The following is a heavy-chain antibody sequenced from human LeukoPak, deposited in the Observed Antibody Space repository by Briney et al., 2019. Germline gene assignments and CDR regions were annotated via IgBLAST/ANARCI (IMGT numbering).Heavy chain of an antibody. J-gene: IGHJ4*02. D-gene: IGHD3-16*02. CDR2: ISSSSSTI. CDR3: ARDLWGDYVWGSYLYPLDY. Sequence: GGSLRLSCAASGFTFSSYSMNWVRQAPGKGLEWVSYISSSSSTIYYADSVRGRFTISRDNAKNSLYLQMNSLRAEDTAVYYCARDLWGDYVWGSYLYPLDYWGQGTLVTVSS. CDR1: GFTFSSYS. V-gene: IGHV3-48*04.